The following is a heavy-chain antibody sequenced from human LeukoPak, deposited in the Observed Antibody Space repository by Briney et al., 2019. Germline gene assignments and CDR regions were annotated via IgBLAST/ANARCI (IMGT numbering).Heavy chain of an antibody. Sequence: SETLSLTFNVPGRSISNYHWSWVPEPPGKRVEWIGDIYYTGITNYNPSLKSRVAISIDASKNQFSLELSSVTAADTAMYYCAKRSAYSYGYNSWGQGTLVTVSS. V-gene: IGHV4-59*08. CDR3: AKRSAYSYGYNS. CDR2: IYYTGIT. CDR1: GRSISNYH. J-gene: IGHJ4*02. D-gene: IGHD5-18*01.